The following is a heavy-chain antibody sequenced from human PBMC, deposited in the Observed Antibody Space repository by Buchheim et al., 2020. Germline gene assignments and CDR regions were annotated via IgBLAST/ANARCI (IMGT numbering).Heavy chain of an antibody. CDR2: IKKKADGGTT. D-gene: IGHD3-22*01. Sequence: EVRLVESGGGFVKPGGSLRLSCATSGMTFDNAWMIWVRQAPGKGLEWVGRIKKKADGGTTDYAAPVKGRFTISRDDSKSVLYLQMNSLKTEDTALYYCTTSLYYSDSTLYWNWGQGTL. CDR3: TTSLYYSDSTLYWN. V-gene: IGHV3-15*01. J-gene: IGHJ4*02. CDR1: GMTFDNAW.